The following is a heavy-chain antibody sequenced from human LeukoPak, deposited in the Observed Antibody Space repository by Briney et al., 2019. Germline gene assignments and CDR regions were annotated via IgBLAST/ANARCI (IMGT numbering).Heavy chain of an antibody. V-gene: IGHV3-11*06. CDR1: GFTVSSNY. CDR3: AREGYSSSFDY. J-gene: IGHJ4*02. CDR2: VRSSSSYT. Sequence: GGSLRLSCAASGFTVSSNYMSWVRQAPGKGLEWVSYVRSSSSYTNYADSVKGRFTISRDNAKNSVYLQMNSLRAEDTAVYYCAREGYSSSFDYWGQGTLVTVSS. D-gene: IGHD2-15*01.